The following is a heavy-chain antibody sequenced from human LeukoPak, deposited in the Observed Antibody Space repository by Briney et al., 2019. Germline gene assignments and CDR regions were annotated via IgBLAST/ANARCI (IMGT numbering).Heavy chain of an antibody. CDR2: ISSSGSTI. D-gene: IGHD6-13*01. CDR3: GSGSSWSDAFDI. V-gene: IGHV3-11*04. Sequence: GGSLRLSCAASGFTFSDYYMSWIRQAPGKGLEWVSYISSSGSTIYYADSVKGRFTISRDNAKNSLYLQMNSLRAEDTAVYYCGSGSSWSDAFDIWGQGTMVTVSS. J-gene: IGHJ3*02. CDR1: GFTFSDYY.